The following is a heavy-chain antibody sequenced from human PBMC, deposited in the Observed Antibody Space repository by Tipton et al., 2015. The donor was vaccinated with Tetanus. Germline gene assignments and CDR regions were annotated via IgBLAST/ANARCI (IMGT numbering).Heavy chain of an antibody. Sequence: TLSLTCTLSGGSISSCYWSWVRQPPGKGLEWLGYVFYSGSTDLNPSLKSRVTISVDTSNNLLSLKLTSVTTADTAVYYCARSGGRRYAFDIWGQGTMVTVSS. CDR2: VFYSGST. CDR1: GGSISSCY. J-gene: IGHJ3*02. D-gene: IGHD3-16*01. CDR3: ARSGGRRYAFDI. V-gene: IGHV4-59*01.